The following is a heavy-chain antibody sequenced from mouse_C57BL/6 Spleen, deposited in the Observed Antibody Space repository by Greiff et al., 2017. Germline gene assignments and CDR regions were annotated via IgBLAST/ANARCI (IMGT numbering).Heavy chain of an antibody. CDR2: IYPGDGDT. V-gene: IGHV1-80*01. CDR1: GYAFSSYW. D-gene: IGHD1-1*01. CDR3: ARVLLRAMDY. J-gene: IGHJ4*01. Sequence: QVQLQQSGAELVKPGASVKISCKASGYAFSSYWMNWVKQRPGKGLEWIGQIYPGDGDTNYNGKFKGKATLTADNSSSTAYMQLSSLTSEESAVYFCARVLLRAMDYWGQGTSVTVSS.